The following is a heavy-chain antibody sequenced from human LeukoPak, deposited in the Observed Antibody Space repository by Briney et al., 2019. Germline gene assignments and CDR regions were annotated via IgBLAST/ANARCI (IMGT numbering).Heavy chain of an antibody. CDR2: INSDGRST. D-gene: IGHD1-26*01. CDR3: ARSISERYSFDY. Sequence: PGGSLRLSCAASKFTFSSYWMHWVRQAPGKGLVWVSRINSDGRSTSYADSVKGRFSISRDNAKNTLYLQMNSLRAEDTAVYYCARSISERYSFDYWGQGTLATVSS. J-gene: IGHJ4*02. CDR1: KFTFSSYW. V-gene: IGHV3-74*01.